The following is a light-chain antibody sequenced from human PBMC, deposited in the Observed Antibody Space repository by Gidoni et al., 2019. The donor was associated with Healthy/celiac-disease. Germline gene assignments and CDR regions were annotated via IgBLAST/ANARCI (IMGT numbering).Light chain of an antibody. V-gene: IGKV1-39*01. CDR3: QQSYSTPVT. J-gene: IGKJ2*01. Sequence: DIQTTQSPSSLPAAVGDRVTITCRASQSISSYLNWYQQKPGKAPKLLIYAASSLQSGVPSRFSGSGAGTDFTLTISSLQPEDFATYYCQQSYSTPVTFGQGTKLEIK. CDR1: QSISSY. CDR2: AAS.